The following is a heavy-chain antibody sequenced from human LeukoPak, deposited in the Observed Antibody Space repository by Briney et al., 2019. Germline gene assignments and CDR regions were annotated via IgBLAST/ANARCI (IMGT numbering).Heavy chain of an antibody. CDR2: ISSSGSTI. CDR1: GFTFSSYE. D-gene: IGHD5-12*01. CDR3: ARAAYEFDY. Sequence: GGSLRLSCAASGFTFSSYEMNWVRQAPGKGLEWVSYISSSGSTIYYADSVEGRFTISRGNAKNSLYLQMNSLRAEDTAVYYCARAAYEFDYWGQGTLVTVSS. V-gene: IGHV3-48*03. J-gene: IGHJ4*02.